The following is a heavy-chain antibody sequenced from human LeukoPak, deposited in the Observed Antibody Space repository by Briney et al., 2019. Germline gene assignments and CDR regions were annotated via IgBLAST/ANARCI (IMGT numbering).Heavy chain of an antibody. D-gene: IGHD3-9*01. J-gene: IGHJ3*02. CDR1: GFTFSSSA. Sequence: GGSLRLACAASGFTFSSSAMSWVRQAPGKGLEWVSAISGSGGSTYYADSVKCRLTISRDNSKHSLYLQMNSLRAEGTAVYYCAHAPRLVIPCDAFDIWGQGTMDTLSS. CDR3: AHAPRLVIPCDAFDI. V-gene: IGHV3-23*01. CDR2: ISGSGGST.